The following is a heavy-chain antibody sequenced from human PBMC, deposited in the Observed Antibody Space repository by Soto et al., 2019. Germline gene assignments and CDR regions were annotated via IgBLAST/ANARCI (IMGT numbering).Heavy chain of an antibody. J-gene: IGHJ6*02. CDR3: TRERLIWNQKFHYGMDV. D-gene: IGHD1-1*01. CDR2: IRDKTNSYIT. Sequence: EVQLVESGGGLVQPGGSLTISCAVSGFIFSDHYMDWVRQAPGKGLEWVGRIRDKTNSYITDYAASVKGRFTISRDVSKNSVALQMNSLTTEDTAVYYCTRERLIWNQKFHYGMDVWGQGNTVTVAS. CDR1: GFIFSDHY. V-gene: IGHV3-72*01.